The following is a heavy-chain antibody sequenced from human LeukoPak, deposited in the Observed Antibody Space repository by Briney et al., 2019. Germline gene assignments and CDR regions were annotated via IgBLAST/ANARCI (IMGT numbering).Heavy chain of an antibody. CDR1: GFTFSDYY. CDR2: ISSSGSTI. D-gene: IGHD3-10*01. CDR3: ARAGITMVRGGPPVVFDP. Sequence: GGSLRLSCAASGFTFSDYYMSWIRQAPGKGLEWVSYISSSGSTIYYADSVKGRFTISRDNAKNSLYLQMNSLRAEDTAVYYCARAGITMVRGGPPVVFDPWGQGTLVTVSS. J-gene: IGHJ5*02. V-gene: IGHV3-11*01.